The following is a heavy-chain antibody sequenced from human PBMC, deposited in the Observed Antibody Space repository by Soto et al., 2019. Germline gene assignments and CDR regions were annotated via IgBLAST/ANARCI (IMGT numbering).Heavy chain of an antibody. Sequence: PGGSLRLSCAASGFTFSSYSMNWVRQAPGKGLEWVSSISSSSSYIYYADSVKGRFTISRDNAKNSLYLQMNSLRAEDTAVYYCARETITIFGVAHPEPWGQGTLVTVSS. D-gene: IGHD3-3*01. CDR1: GFTFSSYS. V-gene: IGHV3-21*01. CDR3: ARETITIFGVAHPEP. CDR2: ISSSSSYI. J-gene: IGHJ5*02.